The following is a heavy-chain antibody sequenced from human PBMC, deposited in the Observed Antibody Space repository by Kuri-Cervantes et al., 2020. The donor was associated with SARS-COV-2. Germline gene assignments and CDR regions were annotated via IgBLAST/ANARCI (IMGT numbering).Heavy chain of an antibody. CDR3: AREEGIVDY. V-gene: IGHV1-2*02. CDR2: INPNSGGT. CDR1: GFTLINYG. Sequence: ASVKVSCKASGFTLINYGISWVRQAPGQGLEWMGWINPNSGGTNYAQKFQGRVTMTRDMSISTAYMELSSLRSDDTAVYYCAREEGIVDYWGQGTLVTVSS. J-gene: IGHJ4*02. D-gene: IGHD6-13*01.